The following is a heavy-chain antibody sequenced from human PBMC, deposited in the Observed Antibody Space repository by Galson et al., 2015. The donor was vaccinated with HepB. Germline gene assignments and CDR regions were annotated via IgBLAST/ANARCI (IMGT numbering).Heavy chain of an antibody. Sequence: PALVKPTQTLTLTCTFSGFSLSTSGMCVSWIRQPPGKALEWLALIDWDDDKYYSTSLKTRLTISKDTSKNQVVLTMTNMDPVDTATYYCARSRLDPGFGDGSRFDPWGQGTLVTVSS. CDR1: GFSLSTSGMC. D-gene: IGHD3-10*01. CDR2: IDWDDDK. CDR3: ARSRLDPGFGDGSRFDP. J-gene: IGHJ5*02. V-gene: IGHV2-70*01.